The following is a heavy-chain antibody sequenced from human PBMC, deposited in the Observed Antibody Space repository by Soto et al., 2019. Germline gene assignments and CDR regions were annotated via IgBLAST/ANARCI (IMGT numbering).Heavy chain of an antibody. CDR2: VYSSGST. D-gene: IGHD2-21*01. CDR3: ARSTGGEFDP. J-gene: IGHJ5*02. Sequence: SETLSLTCTVSGGSISSYFWNWIRQRPGKGLEWVGYVYSSGSTNYNPSLNSRVTISLDTSNSHFSLKLTSVTLADTAVCYCARSTGGEFDPWGQGTLVTVSS. CDR1: GGSISSYF. V-gene: IGHV4-59*01.